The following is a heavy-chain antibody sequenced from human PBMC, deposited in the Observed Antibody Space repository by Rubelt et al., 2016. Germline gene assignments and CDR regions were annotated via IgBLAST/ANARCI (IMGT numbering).Heavy chain of an antibody. J-gene: IGHJ5*02. D-gene: IGHD1-26*01. Sequence: YSGSTKYSPSLKSRVTISVDTSKNQFSLKLSSVTAADTAVYYGARREGGTYYSSLFDPGGQGTLVTVSS. CDR2: YSGST. CDR3: ARREGGTYYSSLFDP. V-gene: IGHV4-59*08.